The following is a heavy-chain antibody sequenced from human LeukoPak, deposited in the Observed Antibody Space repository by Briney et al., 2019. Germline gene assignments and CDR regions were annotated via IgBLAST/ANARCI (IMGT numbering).Heavy chain of an antibody. D-gene: IGHD2-8*01. Sequence: SETLSLTCTVSGGSISSYSWSWIRQPPGKGLEWIGYIYYSGSTKYSPSLKSRVTISVDTSKNQFSLKLSSVTAADTAVYYCARLPTKTYYFYYMDVWGKGTTVTVSS. V-gene: IGHV4-59*01. CDR1: GGSISSYS. CDR2: IYYSGST. J-gene: IGHJ6*03. CDR3: ARLPTKTYYFYYMDV.